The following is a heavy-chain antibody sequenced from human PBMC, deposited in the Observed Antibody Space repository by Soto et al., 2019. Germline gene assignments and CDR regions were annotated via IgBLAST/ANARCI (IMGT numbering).Heavy chain of an antibody. CDR2: VSGYSGNT. J-gene: IGHJ6*02. V-gene: IGHV1-18*01. CDR1: GYTFTTSG. Sequence: QVQLVQSGGEVKKPGASVKVSCKASGYTFTTSGVSWVRQAPGQGLEWMGWVSGYSGNTKYEEKFHDRVTMTTDTXXXXXXXXXXXXXXXXXXXXXXXXXXXXXXXSYGMDVWGQGTTV. CDR3: XXXXXXXXXSYGMDV.